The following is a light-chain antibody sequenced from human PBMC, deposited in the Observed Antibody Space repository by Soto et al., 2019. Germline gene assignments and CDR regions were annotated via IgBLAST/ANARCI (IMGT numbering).Light chain of an antibody. V-gene: IGKV1-27*01. CDR1: QGISNF. J-gene: IGKJ1*01. CDR2: AAS. CDR3: QKYNSAPWT. Sequence: DIPMTQSPSSLSASVGDRVTITCRASQGISNFLAWHQQKPGKVPKLLIYAASTLQSGVQSRFSGSGSGTDFTLTITSLHPEDVATYYWQKYNSAPWTFGQGTKVEIK.